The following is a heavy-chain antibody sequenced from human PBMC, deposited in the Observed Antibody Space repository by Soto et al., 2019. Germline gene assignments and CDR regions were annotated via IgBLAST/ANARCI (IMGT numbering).Heavy chain of an antibody. CDR3: ARVFDGAARYYYYGMDV. Sequence: QVQLVQSGAEVKKPGSSVKVSCKASGGTFSSYAISWVRQAPGQGLEWMGGIIPIFGTANYAQKFQGRVTIPADKSTSTAYMELSSLRSEDTAVYYCARVFDGAARYYYYGMDVWGQGTTVTVSS. J-gene: IGHJ6*02. CDR2: IIPIFGTA. D-gene: IGHD6-6*01. CDR1: GGTFSSYA. V-gene: IGHV1-69*06.